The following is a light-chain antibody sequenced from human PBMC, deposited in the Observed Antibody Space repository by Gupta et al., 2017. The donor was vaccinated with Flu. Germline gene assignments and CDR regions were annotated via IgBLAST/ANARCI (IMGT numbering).Light chain of an antibody. CDR3: QEWDGSSFV. V-gene: IGLV3-1*01. Sequence: YEMSQPPSVSVSPGQTASIPCAVDELGDKFTSWYQQRAGQSPVLSIYQDTQRHSGIPERVSGSNSGNTVTMNISGTQAMEDSYYYCQEWDGSSFVFGGGTKMTVL. CDR1: ELGDKF. CDR2: QDT. J-gene: IGLJ2*01.